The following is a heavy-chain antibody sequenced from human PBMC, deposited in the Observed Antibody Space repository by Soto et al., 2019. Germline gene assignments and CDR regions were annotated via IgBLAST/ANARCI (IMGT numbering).Heavy chain of an antibody. CDR1: GFSFSDYY. Sequence: SLRLSCAGSGFSFSDYYMSWIRQAPGKGLEWVSYISSSGSTIYYADSVKGRFTIPRDNAKNSLYLQMNSLRAEDTAVYYCARDPGYSSPQYDDYWGQGTLVTVSS. CDR2: ISSSGSTI. CDR3: ARDPGYSSPQYDDY. D-gene: IGHD6-19*01. V-gene: IGHV3-11*01. J-gene: IGHJ4*02.